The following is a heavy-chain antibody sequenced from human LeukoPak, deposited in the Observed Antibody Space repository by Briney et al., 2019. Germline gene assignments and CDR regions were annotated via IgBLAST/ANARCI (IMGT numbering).Heavy chain of an antibody. CDR1: GYTFTNNY. V-gene: IGHV1-46*01. CDR3: AGDQEGFDY. J-gene: IGHJ4*02. CDR2: IYPRDGST. Sequence: ASVKVSCKASGYTFTNNYLHWVRQAPGQGLEWMGMIYPRDGSTSYAQNFQGRVTVTRDTSTTTVHMELRGLRSEDTAVYYRAGDQEGFDYWGQGTVVTVSS.